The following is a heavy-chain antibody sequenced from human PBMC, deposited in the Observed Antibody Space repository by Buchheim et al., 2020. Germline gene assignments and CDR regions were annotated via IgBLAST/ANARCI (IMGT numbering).Heavy chain of an antibody. CDR2: INHSGST. CDR1: GGSFGGYY. D-gene: IGHD5-18*01. J-gene: IGHJ6*02. V-gene: IGHV4-34*01. Sequence: QVQLQQWGAGLLKPSETLSLTCAVYGGSFGGYYWSWIRQPPGKGLEWIGEINHSGSTNYNPSLKSRVTISVDTSKNQFSLKLSSVTAADTAVYYCARDQRRGYSYGYWADYYYYYGMDVWGQGTT. CDR3: ARDQRRGYSYGYWADYYYYYGMDV.